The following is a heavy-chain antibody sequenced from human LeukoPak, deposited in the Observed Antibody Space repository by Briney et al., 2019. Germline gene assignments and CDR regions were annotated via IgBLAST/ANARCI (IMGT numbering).Heavy chain of an antibody. D-gene: IGHD5-24*01. CDR2: MNPNSGGT. CDR3: ARVRRWLQFPPLDY. V-gene: IGHV1-2*02. J-gene: IGHJ4*02. Sequence: GASVKVSCKASGYTFTSYDINWVRQATGQGLEWMGWMNPNSGGTNYAQKFQGRVTMTRDTSISTAYMELSRLRSDDTAVYYCARVRRWLQFPPLDYWGQGTLVTVSS. CDR1: GYTFTSYD.